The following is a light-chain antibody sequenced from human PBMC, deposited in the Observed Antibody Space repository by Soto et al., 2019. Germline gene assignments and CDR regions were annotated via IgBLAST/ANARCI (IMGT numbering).Light chain of an antibody. CDR3: SSYTSSSTWV. V-gene: IGLV2-14*01. J-gene: IGLJ3*02. CDR2: EVS. Sequence: QSALTQPASVSGSPGQSITISCTGTSSDVGGYNYVSWYQRHPGKAPKLMIYEVSDRPSGVSNRFSGSKSGNTASLTISGLQAEDEADYYCSSYTSSSTWVFGGGIKLTVL. CDR1: SSDVGGYNY.